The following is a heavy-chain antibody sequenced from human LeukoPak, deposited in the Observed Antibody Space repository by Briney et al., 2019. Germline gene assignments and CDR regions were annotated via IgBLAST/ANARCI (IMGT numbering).Heavy chain of an antibody. CDR3: AREGTTGWYAPEC. V-gene: IGHV3-21*01. CDR1: GFTFSSYS. J-gene: IGHJ4*02. Sequence: GGSLRLSCAASGFTFSSYSVNWVRHVPGKGLELVSFISSSSSYIYYADSVQGRFTISRDNPKNSVYLQMDSLRVEDTAVYYCAREGTTGWYAPECWGQGTLVTVSS. CDR2: ISSSSSYI. D-gene: IGHD6-19*01.